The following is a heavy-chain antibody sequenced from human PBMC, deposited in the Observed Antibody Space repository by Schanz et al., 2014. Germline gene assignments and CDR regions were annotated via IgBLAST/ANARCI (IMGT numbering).Heavy chain of an antibody. J-gene: IGHJ3*02. Sequence: VQLVESGGGLVKPGGSLRLSCAASGFTFSDYYMSWIRQAPGKGLEWVSYISSDNSYAYYADSMRGRFTISRDNAKNSLYLQMNSLRAEDTAVYYCARDGAGRAPDAFDIWGQGTMVTVSS. D-gene: IGHD1-26*01. CDR3: ARDGAGRAPDAFDI. V-gene: IGHV3-11*06. CDR2: ISSDNSYA. CDR1: GFTFSDYY.